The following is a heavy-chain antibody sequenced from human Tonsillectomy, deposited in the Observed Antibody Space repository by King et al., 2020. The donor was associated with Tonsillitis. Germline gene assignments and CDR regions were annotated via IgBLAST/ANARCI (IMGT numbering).Heavy chain of an antibody. CDR1: GYAFTSYY. V-gene: IGHV1-46*01. D-gene: IGHD3-10*01. Sequence: VQLVESGAEVKKPGASVKVSCTASGYAFTSYYMHWVRQAPGQGLEWMGIINPSGGSTSYAQNFQGRVTMTRDTSASTDYVGLSSLRSEDTTVYYCARGGVETTLYYFDYWGQGTLVTVSS. J-gene: IGHJ4*02. CDR2: INPSGGST. CDR3: ARGGVETTLYYFDY.